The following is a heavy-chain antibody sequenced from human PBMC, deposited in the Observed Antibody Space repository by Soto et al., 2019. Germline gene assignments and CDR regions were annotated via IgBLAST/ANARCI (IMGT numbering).Heavy chain of an antibody. Sequence: GESLKISCKGSGYSFTSYWIGWVSQMPGKGLEWMGIIYPGDSDTRYSPSFQGQVTISADKSISTAYLQWSSLKASDTAMYYCARHQIRREVFGTGMDVWGQGTTVTVSS. CDR2: IYPGDSDT. D-gene: IGHD6-13*01. CDR3: ARHQIRREVFGTGMDV. V-gene: IGHV5-51*01. CDR1: GYSFTSYW. J-gene: IGHJ6*02.